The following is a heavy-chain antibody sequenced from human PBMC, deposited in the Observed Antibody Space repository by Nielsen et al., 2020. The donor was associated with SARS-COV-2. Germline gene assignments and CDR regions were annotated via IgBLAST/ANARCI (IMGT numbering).Heavy chain of an antibody. CDR2: IKEDGSEK. D-gene: IGHD3-10*01. CDR3: ARSRFGDT. CDR1: GFTFSSFW. J-gene: IGHJ5*02. Sequence: GESLKISCAASGFTFSSFWMTWVRQAPGKGLEWVANIKEDGSEKYYVDSVKGRFTISRDNVKKSLYLQMNSLRAEDTAVYYCARSRFGDTWGRGTLVTVSS. V-gene: IGHV3-7*03.